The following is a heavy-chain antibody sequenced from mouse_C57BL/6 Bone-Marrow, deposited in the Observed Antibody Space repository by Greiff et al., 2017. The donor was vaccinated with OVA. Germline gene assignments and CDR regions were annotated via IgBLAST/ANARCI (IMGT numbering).Heavy chain of an antibody. Sequence: VQLQQSGPELVKPGASVKIPCKASGYTFTDYNMDWVKQSHGKSLEWIGDINPNNGGTIYNQKFKGKATLTVDKSSSTAYMELRSLTSEDTAVYYCARGATVVATRGFAYWGQGTLVTVSA. CDR2: INPNNGGT. J-gene: IGHJ3*01. V-gene: IGHV1-18*01. D-gene: IGHD1-1*01. CDR1: GYTFTDYN. CDR3: ARGATVVATRGFAY.